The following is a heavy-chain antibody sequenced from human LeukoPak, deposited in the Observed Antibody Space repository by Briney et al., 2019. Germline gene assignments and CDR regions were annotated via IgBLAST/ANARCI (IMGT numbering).Heavy chain of an antibody. Sequence: GGSLRLSCAVSGFTFSSYWMSWVRQAPGNGPEWVANIKEDESEKNYVDSVKGRFTTSRDSAKNSLYLQMNSLRAEDTAVYYCARVVSGSPYRPFDYGGQGTLVPVSS. D-gene: IGHD3-10*01. CDR2: IKEDESEK. J-gene: IGHJ4*02. CDR1: GFTFSSYW. CDR3: ARVVSGSPYRPFDY. V-gene: IGHV3-7*01.